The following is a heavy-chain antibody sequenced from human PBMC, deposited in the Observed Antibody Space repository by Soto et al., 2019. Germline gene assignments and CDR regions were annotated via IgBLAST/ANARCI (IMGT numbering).Heavy chain of an antibody. CDR2: ISGSSDYA. V-gene: IGHV3-11*06. CDR3: ARALRGGFGVVISYGMDV. Sequence: QVQLAESGGGLVKPGGSLRLSCAASGFTFSDYFMTGVRQAPGKGLEWLSYISGSSDYAFYADSVRGRFTISRDNARNSVYLQLNNVRAGDTAVYYCARALRGGFGVVISYGMDVWGHGTTVIVSS. CDR1: GFTFSDYF. D-gene: IGHD3-3*01. J-gene: IGHJ6*02.